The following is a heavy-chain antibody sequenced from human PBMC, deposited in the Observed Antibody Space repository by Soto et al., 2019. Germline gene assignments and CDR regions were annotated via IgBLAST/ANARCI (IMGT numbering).Heavy chain of an antibody. V-gene: IGHV1-24*01. CDR1: GYTLTELS. J-gene: IGHJ4*02. D-gene: IGHD3-3*01. Sequence: ASVKGSCKVSGYTLTELSMHWVRQAPGKGLEWMGGFDPEDGETIYAQKFQGRVTMTEDTSTDTAYMELSSLRSEDTAVYYCATDGYDFWSGSGQYYWGQGTLVTVSS. CDR3: ATDGYDFWSGSGQYY. CDR2: FDPEDGET.